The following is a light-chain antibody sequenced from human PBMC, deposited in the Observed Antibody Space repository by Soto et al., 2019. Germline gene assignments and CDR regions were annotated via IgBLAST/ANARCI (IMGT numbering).Light chain of an antibody. CDR3: HQYYSTPYT. Sequence: DIVMSQSPDSLAVSLGQRATINCKSSQRILYTFNNKNYLAWYQQKLGQPPKVLIYCASSRESGVPDRFSGSWSGTDFTLTISSLQAEDVAVYYCHQYYSTPYTFGQGTKLEIK. J-gene: IGKJ2*01. V-gene: IGKV4-1*01. CDR2: CAS. CDR1: QRILYTFNNKNY.